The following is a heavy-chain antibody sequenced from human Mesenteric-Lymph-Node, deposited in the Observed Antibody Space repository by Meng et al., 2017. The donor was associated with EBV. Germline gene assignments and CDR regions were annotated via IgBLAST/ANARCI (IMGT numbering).Heavy chain of an antibody. D-gene: IGHD3-9*01. V-gene: IGHV4-30-4*03. CDR1: CGSLCSGG. J-gene: IGHJ4*02. CDR3: DRTGYIDYRYDS. CDR2: IDYNGTN. Sequence: LESGRGLVKASRTSSVTCLTFCGSLCSGGCWFRQHQGKGLEWIGYIDYNGTNYYNPSLTIRVNTSIDTSSKQLCRQLSSETAADTGAYHCDRTGYIDYRYDSWGQGTLVTVSS.